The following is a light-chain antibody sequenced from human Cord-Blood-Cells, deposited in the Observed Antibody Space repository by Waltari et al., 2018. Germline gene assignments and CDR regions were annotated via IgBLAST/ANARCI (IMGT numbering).Light chain of an antibody. CDR1: QSVSSSY. J-gene: IGKJ4*02. CDR2: GAS. Sequence: EIVLTQSPGTLSLSPGERATLSCRDSQSVSSSYLAWYQQKPGQAPRLLIYGASSRATGIPDRFSGSGSGTDFTLTISRLEPEDFAVYYCQQYGSSPPWTFGGGTKVEIK. CDR3: QQYGSSPPWT. V-gene: IGKV3-20*01.